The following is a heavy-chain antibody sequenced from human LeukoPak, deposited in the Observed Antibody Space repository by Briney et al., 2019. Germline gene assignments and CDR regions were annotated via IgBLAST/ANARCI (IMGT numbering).Heavy chain of an antibody. V-gene: IGHV3-48*01. Sequence: GGSLRLSCAASGFTFSRYSMNWVRQAPGKGLEWVSYISSSSSTIYYADSVKGRFTISRDNTKNSLYLQMNNLRAEDTAVYYCARRGYTSGWDYWGQGTLVTVSS. CDR3: ARRGYTSGWDY. CDR2: ISSSSSTI. D-gene: IGHD6-19*01. J-gene: IGHJ4*02. CDR1: GFTFSRYS.